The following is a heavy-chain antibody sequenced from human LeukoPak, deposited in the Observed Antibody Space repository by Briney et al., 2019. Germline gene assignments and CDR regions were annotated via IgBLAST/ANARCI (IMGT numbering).Heavy chain of an antibody. J-gene: IGHJ4*02. V-gene: IGHV3-23*01. CDR3: AKDMVRGYYFDC. CDR2: ISGSGGST. Sequence: GGSLRLSCAASGFTLSSYGMSWVRQTPGKGLEWVSTISGSGGSTYYADSVKGRFTVSRDNSKNTLYLQMNSLRAEDTAVYFCAKDMVRGYYFDCWGQGTLITVSS. CDR1: GFTLSSYG. D-gene: IGHD3-10*01.